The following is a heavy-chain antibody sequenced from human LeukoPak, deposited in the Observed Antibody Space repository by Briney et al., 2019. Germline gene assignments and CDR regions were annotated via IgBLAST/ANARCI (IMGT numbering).Heavy chain of an antibody. CDR2: FDPEDGET. Sequence: ASVKVSCKVSGYTLTELSMHWVRQAPGKGLEWMGGFDPEDGETIYAQKFQGRVTMTEDTSTDTAYMELSSLRSEDTAVYYCATVRDSGGWSEYIFDYWGQGTLVTVSS. D-gene: IGHD6-19*01. J-gene: IGHJ4*02. V-gene: IGHV1-24*01. CDR1: GYTLTELS. CDR3: ATVRDSGGWSEYIFDY.